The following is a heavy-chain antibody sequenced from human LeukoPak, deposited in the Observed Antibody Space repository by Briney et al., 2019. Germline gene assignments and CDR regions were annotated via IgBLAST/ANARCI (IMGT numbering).Heavy chain of an antibody. J-gene: IGHJ4*02. CDR3: AREIAPYLEVRYFDY. CDR2: IYTSGST. CDR1: GGSISSGSYY. V-gene: IGHV4-61*02. Sequence: SETLSLTCTVSGGSISSGSYYWSWIRQPAGKRLEWIGRIYTSGSTNYNPSLKSRVTISVDTSKNQFSLKLSSVTAADTAVYYCAREIAPYLEVRYFDYWGQGTLVTVSS. D-gene: IGHD2/OR15-2a*01.